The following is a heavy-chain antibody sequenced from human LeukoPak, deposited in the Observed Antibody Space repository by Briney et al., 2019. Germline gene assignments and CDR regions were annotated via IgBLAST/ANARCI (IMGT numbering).Heavy chain of an antibody. D-gene: IGHD5-18*01. Sequence: SETLSLTCAVYGESFSGYYWSWIRQPPGKGLEWIGEINHSGSTNYNPSLKSRVTISVDTSKNQISLRLSSVNAADTAVYYCAREDTAMAYFDYWGQGTLVTVSS. V-gene: IGHV4-34*01. CDR1: GESFSGYY. CDR2: INHSGST. J-gene: IGHJ4*02. CDR3: AREDTAMAYFDY.